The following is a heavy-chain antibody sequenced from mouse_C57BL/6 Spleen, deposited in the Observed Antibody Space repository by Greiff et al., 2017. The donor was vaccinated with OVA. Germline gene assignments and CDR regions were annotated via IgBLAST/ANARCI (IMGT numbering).Heavy chain of an antibody. CDR1: GFTFTDYY. CDR3: ARSRITTVVATNFDV. D-gene: IGHD1-1*01. J-gene: IGHJ1*03. Sequence: EVQRVESGGGLVQPGGSLSLSCAASGFTFTDYYMSWVRQPPGKALEWLGFIRNKANGYTTEYSASVKGRFTISRDNSQSILYLQMNALRAEDSATYYCARSRITTVVATNFDVWGTGTTVTVSS. V-gene: IGHV7-3*01. CDR2: IRNKANGYTT.